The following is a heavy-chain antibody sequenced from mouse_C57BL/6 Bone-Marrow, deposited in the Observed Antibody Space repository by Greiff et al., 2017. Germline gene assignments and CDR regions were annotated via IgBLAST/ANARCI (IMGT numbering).Heavy chain of an antibody. J-gene: IGHJ2*01. V-gene: IGHV3-6*01. Sequence: ESGPGLVKPSQSLSLTCSVTSYSITSGYYWNWIRQFPGNKLEWMGYISYDGSNNYNPSLKNRISITRDTSKNQFFLKLNSVTTEDTATYYCARGGTTVVATDYWGQGTTLTVSS. CDR1: SYSITSGYY. CDR3: ARGGTTVVATDY. CDR2: ISYDGSN. D-gene: IGHD1-1*01.